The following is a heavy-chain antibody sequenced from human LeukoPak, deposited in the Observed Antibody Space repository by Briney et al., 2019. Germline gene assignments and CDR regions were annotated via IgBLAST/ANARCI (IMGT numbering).Heavy chain of an antibody. J-gene: IGHJ4*02. V-gene: IGHV3-23*01. CDR2: ISGSGGST. CDR3: AKSGTDFWSGPALK. CDR1: GFTFSSYA. D-gene: IGHD3-3*01. Sequence: GGSLRLSCAASGFTFSSYAMSWVRQAPGQGLEWVSAISGSGGSTYYADSVKGRFTISRDNSKNTLYLQMNSLRAEDTAVYFCAKSGTDFWSGPALKWGQGILVTVSS.